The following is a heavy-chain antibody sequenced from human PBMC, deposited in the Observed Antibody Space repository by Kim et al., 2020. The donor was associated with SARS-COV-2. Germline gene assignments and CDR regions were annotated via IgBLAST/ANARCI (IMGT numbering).Heavy chain of an antibody. CDR3: AKVGDYDYVWGSRMGYYFDY. Sequence: GWSLRLSCAASGFTFSSYAMSWVRQAPGKGLEWVSAISGSGGSTYYADSVKGRFTISRDNSKNTLYLQMNSLRAEDTAVYYCAKVGDYDYVWGSRMGYYFDYWGQGTLVTVSS. CDR2: ISGSGGST. V-gene: IGHV3-23*01. CDR1: GFTFSSYA. D-gene: IGHD3-16*01. J-gene: IGHJ4*02.